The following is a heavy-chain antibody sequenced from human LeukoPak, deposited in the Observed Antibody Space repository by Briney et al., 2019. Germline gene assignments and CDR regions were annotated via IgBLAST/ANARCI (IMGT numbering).Heavy chain of an antibody. CDR3: ARSALDTSGSYYNPQPFDY. CDR2: VNHNGNT. Sequence: SETLSLTCAVYGGSFSVFHWNWIRQSPGKGLEWIGEVNHNGNTNYNPSLKSRVTISVDTSKNQFSLKLTSVTAADTAVYYCARSALDTSGSYYNPQPFDYWGQGTLVTVSS. D-gene: IGHD3-10*01. CDR1: GGSFSVFH. J-gene: IGHJ4*02. V-gene: IGHV4-34*01.